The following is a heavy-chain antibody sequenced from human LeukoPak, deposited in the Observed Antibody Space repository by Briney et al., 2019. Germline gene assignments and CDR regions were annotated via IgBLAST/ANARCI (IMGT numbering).Heavy chain of an antibody. CDR3: ARDQEGFDY. CDR2: IYPRDGST. V-gene: IGHV1-46*01. CDR1: GYTFTSNY. Sequence: ASVKVSCKASGYTFTSNYIHWVRQAPGQGLEWMGMIYPRDGSTSYAQKFQGRVTVTRDTSTSTAHMELSGLRSEDTAVYYCARDQEGFDYWGQGALVTVSS. J-gene: IGHJ4*02.